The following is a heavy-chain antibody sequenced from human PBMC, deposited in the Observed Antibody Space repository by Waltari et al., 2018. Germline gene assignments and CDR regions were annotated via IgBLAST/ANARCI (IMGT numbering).Heavy chain of an antibody. CDR1: GFTFSTYS. V-gene: IGHV3-48*04. CDR3: AREDRSGSFPLDY. D-gene: IGHD1-26*01. CDR2: MSSVSSTI. J-gene: IGHJ4*02. Sequence: EVQLVESGGGLVQPGGSLRLSCAASGFTFSTYSMNWVRQAPGKGLEWVEYMSSVSSTIYDADSGKGRFSISRNNAKNSLYLQMNSRRAEDTAGYYCAREDRSGSFPLDYWGQGTLVTVSS.